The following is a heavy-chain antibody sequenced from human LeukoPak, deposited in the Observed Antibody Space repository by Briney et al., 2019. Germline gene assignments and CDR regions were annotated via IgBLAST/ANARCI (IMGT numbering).Heavy chain of an antibody. CDR3: ARDRQGVDY. J-gene: IGHJ4*02. CDR1: GGSFSGYY. V-gene: IGHV4-59*01. CDR2: IYYSGST. Sequence: SETLSLTCAVYGGSFSGYYWSWIRQPPGKGLEWIGYIYYSGSTNYNPSLKSRVTISVDTSKNQFSLKLSSVTAADTAVYYCARDRQGVDYWGQGTLVTVSS.